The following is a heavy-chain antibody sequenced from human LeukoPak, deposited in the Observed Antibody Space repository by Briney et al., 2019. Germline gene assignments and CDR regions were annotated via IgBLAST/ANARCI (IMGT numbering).Heavy chain of an antibody. CDR1: GGTFTSYA. CDR3: ARGVTTRYYFDY. Sequence: SVKVSCKASGGTFTSYAISWVRQAPGQGLEWMGGIIPIFGTANYAQKFQGRVTITTDESTSTAYMALSSLRSEDTAVYYCARGVTTRYYFDYWGQGTLVTVSS. J-gene: IGHJ4*02. CDR2: IIPIFGTA. D-gene: IGHD4-17*01. V-gene: IGHV1-69*05.